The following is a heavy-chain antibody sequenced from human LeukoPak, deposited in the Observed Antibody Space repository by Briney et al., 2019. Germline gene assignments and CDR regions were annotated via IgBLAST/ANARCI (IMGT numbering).Heavy chain of an antibody. CDR3: GRDRGSFTSGTSYCDY. J-gene: IGHJ4*02. CDR2: IWYDGSNK. Sequence: GGSLRLSCAPSGFIFSNYGTHWVRQAPGKGLEWVAVIWYDGSNKYYADSVKGRFTLSRDNSRNTLYLQMDSLTAEDTAVYFCGRDRGSFTSGTSYCDYWGQGTQVTVSS. V-gene: IGHV3-33*01. D-gene: IGHD3-10*01. CDR1: GFIFSNYG.